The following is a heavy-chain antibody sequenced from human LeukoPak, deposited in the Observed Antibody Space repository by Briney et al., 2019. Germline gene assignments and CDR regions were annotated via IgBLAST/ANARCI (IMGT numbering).Heavy chain of an antibody. D-gene: IGHD3-10*01. CDR2: IYYSGST. J-gene: IGHJ6*03. CDR3: ARVFDSGSQAYFYYMDV. CDR1: GDSISSYY. V-gene: IGHV4-59*01. Sequence: SETLSLTCTVSGDSISSYYWSWIRQPPGKGLEWIGYIYYSGSTNYNPSLKSRVTISVDTSKIQFSLKLSSVTAADTAVYYCARVFDSGSQAYFYYMDVWGKGTTVTIFS.